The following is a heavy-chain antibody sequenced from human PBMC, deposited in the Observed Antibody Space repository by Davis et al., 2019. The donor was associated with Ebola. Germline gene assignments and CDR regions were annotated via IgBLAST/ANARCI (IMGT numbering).Heavy chain of an antibody. CDR1: GYTFTSYF. CDR3: ACGGSWNYFDC. D-gene: IGHD2-15*01. J-gene: IGHJ4*02. Sequence: ASVKVSCKTSGYTFTSYFLHWVRQAPGQGLEWMGIINPSGGSATYAQKFQGRVTMTRDTSTTTVYMELSSLRSEDTAVYYCACGGSWNYFDCWGQGTLVTVSS. V-gene: IGHV1-46*01. CDR2: INPSGGSA.